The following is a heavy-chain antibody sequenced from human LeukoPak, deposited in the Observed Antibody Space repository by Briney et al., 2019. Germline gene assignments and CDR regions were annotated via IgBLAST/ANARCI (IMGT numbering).Heavy chain of an antibody. CDR2: INSDGSST. CDR1: GFTFSSYW. J-gene: IGHJ5*02. CDR3: ARVQRYGYWFDP. D-gene: IGHD3-10*01. Sequence: GGSLRLSCAASGFTFSSYWMHWVRQAPGKGLVWVSRINSDGSSTSYADSVKGRFTISRDNAKNTLYLQMNSLRAEDTAVYYCARVQRYGYWFDPWGQGTLVTVSS. V-gene: IGHV3-74*01.